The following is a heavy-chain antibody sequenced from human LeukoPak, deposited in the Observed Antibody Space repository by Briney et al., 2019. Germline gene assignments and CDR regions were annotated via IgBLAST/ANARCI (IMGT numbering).Heavy chain of an antibody. CDR3: ARDSGLAAAGGMDV. D-gene: IGHD6-13*01. J-gene: IGHJ6*02. CDR2: IWYDGSNK. V-gene: IGHV3-33*08. Sequence: PGGSLRLSCAASGFTFSSYAMSWVRQAPGKGLEWVAVIWYDGSNKYYADSVKGRFTISRDNSKNTLYLQMNSLRAEDTAVYYCARDSGLAAAGGMDVWGQGTTVTVSS. CDR1: GFTFSSYA.